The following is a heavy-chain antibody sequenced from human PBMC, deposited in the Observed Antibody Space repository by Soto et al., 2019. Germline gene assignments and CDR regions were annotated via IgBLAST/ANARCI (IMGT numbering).Heavy chain of an antibody. V-gene: IGHV1-69*06. CDR1: GGTFISDA. J-gene: IGHJ4*02. Sequence: QVRLVQSEAEVKKAGSSVKVSCKASGGTFISDAVTWVRQAPGQGLEWMGGVIPMFPKANYAQKFQGRATINADKSTSTVYMELHSLKAEDTALYYCARCHSDSSGPGYLDSWGQGTLVTVTS. CDR2: VIPMFPKA. D-gene: IGHD3-22*01. CDR3: ARCHSDSSGPGYLDS.